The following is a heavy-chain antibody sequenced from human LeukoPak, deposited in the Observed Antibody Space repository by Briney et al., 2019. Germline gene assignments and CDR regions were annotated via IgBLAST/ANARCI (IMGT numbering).Heavy chain of an antibody. J-gene: IGHJ4*02. Sequence: GGSLRLFCTASELTVSRNYMLWVRHAPGKGLEWVSLIFSHCETHYADSVKGRFTISRDTSKNTVSLQMNSLRVEDTAMYYCTRDQMNYWGQGTLVTVSS. V-gene: IGHV3-53*01. CDR1: ELTVSRNY. CDR2: IFSHCET. D-gene: IGHD5-24*01. CDR3: TRDQMNY.